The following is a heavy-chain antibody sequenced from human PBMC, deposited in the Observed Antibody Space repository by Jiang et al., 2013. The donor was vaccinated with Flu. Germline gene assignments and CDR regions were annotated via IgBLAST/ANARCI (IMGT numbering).Heavy chain of an antibody. CDR3: ARRGDTAMVYGMDV. CDR1: GYSFSDYW. CDR2: VYPGDSST. D-gene: IGHD5-18*01. Sequence: PGESLKISCKASGYSFSDYWIGWVRQMPGKGLEWMGIVYPGDSSTTYNPSFQGQVAISADKSINTAYLQWSSLKASDTAMYYCARRGDTAMVYGMDVWGQGTTVIVSS. J-gene: IGHJ6*02. V-gene: IGHV5-51*01.